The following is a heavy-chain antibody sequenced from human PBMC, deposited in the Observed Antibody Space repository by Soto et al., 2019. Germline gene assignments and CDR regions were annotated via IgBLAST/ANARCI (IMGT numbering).Heavy chain of an antibody. J-gene: IGHJ4*02. CDR1: GFSLSTSGVG. CDR2: IYWDDVQ. CDR3: AHGGSDWQLVRGQYYFDY. V-gene: IGHV2-5*02. Sequence: GSGPTLVNPTQTLTLTCTFSGFSLSTSGVGVGWIRQPPGKALEWLALIYWDDVQRYSPSLKSRLSITKDTSKNQVVLTMTNMDPVDTATYYFAHGGSDWQLVRGQYYFDYWGQGTLVTVSS. D-gene: IGHD6-6*01.